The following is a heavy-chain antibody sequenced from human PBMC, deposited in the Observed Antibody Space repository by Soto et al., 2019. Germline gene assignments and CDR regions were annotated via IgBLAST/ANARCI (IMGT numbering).Heavy chain of an antibody. CDR1: GYSISSSNW. Sequence: QVQLQESGPGLVKPSDTLSLTCAVSGYSISSSNWWGWIRRPPGKGVEWIGYIYYSGDTFYNPSLQSRFTMSVDTSKNQFSLKLSSVTAVDTAVYYCARTSYYDSSGYSSNWYFDLWGRGTLVTVSS. J-gene: IGHJ2*01. CDR3: ARTSYYDSSGYSSNWYFDL. V-gene: IGHV4-28*01. D-gene: IGHD3-22*01. CDR2: IYYSGDT.